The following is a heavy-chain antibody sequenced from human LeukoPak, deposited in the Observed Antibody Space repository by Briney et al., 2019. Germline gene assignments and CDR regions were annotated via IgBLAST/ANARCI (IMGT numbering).Heavy chain of an antibody. D-gene: IGHD2-15*01. CDR1: GFTFSTYS. CDR2: ISTSSSYI. J-gene: IGHJ4*02. CDR3: ARDVGLDY. Sequence: GGSLRLSCAASGFTFSTYSMNWVRQAPGKGLEWVSSISTSSSYIDYADSVKGRFTISRDNAKNSLFLQMNSLRAEDTAVYYCARDVGLDYWGQGTLVTVSS. V-gene: IGHV3-21*01.